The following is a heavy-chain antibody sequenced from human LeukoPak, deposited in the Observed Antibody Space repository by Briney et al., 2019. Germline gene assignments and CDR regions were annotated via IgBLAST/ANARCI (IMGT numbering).Heavy chain of an antibody. V-gene: IGHV1-69*05. CDR2: IIPIFGTA. J-gene: IGHJ4*02. D-gene: IGHD6-13*01. CDR3: ARSSSWPWYYFDY. Sequence: APVKVSRKASGGTFSSYAISWVRQAPGQGLEWMGGIIPIFGTANYAQKFQGRVTITTDESTSTAYMELSSLRSEDTAVYYCARSSSWPWYYFDYWGQGTLVTVSS. CDR1: GGTFSSYA.